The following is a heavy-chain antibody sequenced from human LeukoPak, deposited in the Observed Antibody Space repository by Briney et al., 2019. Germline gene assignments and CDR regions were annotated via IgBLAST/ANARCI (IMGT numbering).Heavy chain of an antibody. V-gene: IGHV3-69-1*01. D-gene: IGHD4-23*01. CDR2: ISSRSYT. J-gene: IGHJ4*02. Sequence: GGSLRLSCAASGFSLSVYSMNWLRQAPGKGREWVSSISSRSYTDYADSVRGRFTISRDNPKNSLFLQINSLRAEDTAVYYCASYGGFTSATLVDLLWGQGTLVTVSS. CDR1: GFSLSVYS. CDR3: ASYGGFTSATLVDLL.